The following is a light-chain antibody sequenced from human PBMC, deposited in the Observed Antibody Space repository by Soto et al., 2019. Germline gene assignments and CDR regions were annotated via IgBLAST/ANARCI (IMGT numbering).Light chain of an antibody. CDR3: SSYAGNNNYV. CDR1: STDVGGYNY. CDR2: EVS. J-gene: IGLJ1*01. V-gene: IGLV2-8*01. Sequence: QSVLTQPPSASGSPGQSVTISCTGASTDVGGYNYISCYQHHPGKGPKLIIYEVSERPSGVPDRFSGSKSGNTASLTVSGLQAEDEADYYCSSYAGNNNYVFGTGTKVTVL.